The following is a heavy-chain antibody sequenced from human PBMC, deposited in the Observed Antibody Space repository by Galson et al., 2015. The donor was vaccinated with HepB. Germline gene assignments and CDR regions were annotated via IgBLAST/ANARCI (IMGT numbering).Heavy chain of an antibody. CDR3: ARIRGYGDYDDY. V-gene: IGHV2-70*11. Sequence: PALVKPTQTLTLTCTFSGFSLSTSGMYVSWIRQPPGKALEWLARIDWDDDKYYSTFLRTRLTISKDTSKNQVVLTMTSMDPVDTASYYCARIRGYGDYDDYWGQGTLVTVSS. CDR2: IDWDDDK. D-gene: IGHD4/OR15-4a*01. J-gene: IGHJ4*02. CDR1: GFSLSTSGMY.